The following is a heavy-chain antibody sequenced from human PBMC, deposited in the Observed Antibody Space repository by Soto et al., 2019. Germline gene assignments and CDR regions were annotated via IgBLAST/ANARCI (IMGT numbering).Heavy chain of an antibody. J-gene: IGHJ4*02. CDR3: ARDVSDSRGYYGRAWAY. Sequence: GSLRLSCAASGFTFSSYSMNWVRQAPGKGLEWVSSISSSSSYIYYADSVKGRFTISRDNAKNSLYLQMNSLRAEDTAVYYCARDVSDSRGYYGRAWAYWGQGTLVTVSS. CDR2: ISSSSSYI. D-gene: IGHD3-22*01. V-gene: IGHV3-21*01. CDR1: GFTFSSYS.